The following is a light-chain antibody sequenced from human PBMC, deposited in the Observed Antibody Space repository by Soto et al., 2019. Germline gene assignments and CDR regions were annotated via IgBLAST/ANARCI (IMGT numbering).Light chain of an antibody. CDR1: SSNIGTSS. CDR3: AAWDDSLNGHV. Sequence: VLTQPHSASGTPGQRVTISCSGSSSNIGTSSVHWFQQLPGTAPKLLISTTNQRPSGVPERFPGSKSGTSASLAISGLQSEDGADYYCAAWDDSLNGHVFGTGTKHRP. J-gene: IGLJ1*01. CDR2: TTN. V-gene: IGLV1-44*01.